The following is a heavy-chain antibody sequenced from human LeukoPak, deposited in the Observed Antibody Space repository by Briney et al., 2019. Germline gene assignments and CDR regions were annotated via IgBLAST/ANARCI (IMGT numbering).Heavy chain of an antibody. CDR2: MNPNSGNT. D-gene: IGHD3-22*01. Sequence: GASVKVSCKASGYTFTSYDINWVRQATGQGLEWMGWMNPNSGNTGYAQKFQGRVTMTRNTSISTAYMELSSLRSEDTAVYYCARIPPRGWLLVYAQHHDAFDIWGQGTMVTVSS. CDR3: ARIPPRGWLLVYAQHHDAFDI. J-gene: IGHJ3*02. V-gene: IGHV1-8*01. CDR1: GYTFTSYD.